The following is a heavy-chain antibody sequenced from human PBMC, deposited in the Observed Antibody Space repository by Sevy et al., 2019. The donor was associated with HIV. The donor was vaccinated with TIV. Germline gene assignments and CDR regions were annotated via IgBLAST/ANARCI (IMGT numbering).Heavy chain of an antibody. CDR2: FDPEDGET. J-gene: IGHJ6*02. CDR3: AILDFWSDHPFYGMDV. D-gene: IGHD3-3*01. V-gene: IGHV1-24*01. Sequence: ASVKVSCKVSGYTLTQLPMHWVRQTPGKGFDWMGGFDPEDGETIYAQKFQARVTMTEDTSTDTAYMELSSLTSEDTAVYFCAILDFWSDHPFYGMDVWGQGTTVTVSS. CDR1: GYTLTQLP.